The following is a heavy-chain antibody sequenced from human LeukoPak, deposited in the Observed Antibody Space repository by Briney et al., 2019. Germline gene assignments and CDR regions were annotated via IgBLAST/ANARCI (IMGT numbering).Heavy chain of an antibody. J-gene: IGHJ6*02. D-gene: IGHD3-16*02. CDR3: AREVRAFAVNYYYGMDV. CDR2: IDPNSGGT. Sequence: ASVKVSCKASGYTFTAYNMHWVRQAPEQGFEWMGWIDPNSGGTNSAQKFQGRVTMTRDTSINTAYMELSTLRSDDTAVYYCAREVRAFAVNYYYGMDVWGQGTTVTVSS. CDR1: GYTFTAYN. V-gene: IGHV1-2*02.